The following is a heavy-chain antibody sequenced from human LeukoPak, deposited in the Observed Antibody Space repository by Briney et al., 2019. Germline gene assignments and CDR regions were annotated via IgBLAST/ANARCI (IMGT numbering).Heavy chain of an antibody. CDR2: INPNSGGT. Sequence: ASVKVSCKASGYTFTGYYMHWVRQAPGQGLEWMGWINPNSGGTNYAQKFQGRVTMTRDTSISTAYMELSRLRSDDTAVYYCAREGYCSGGSCYLRASWFDPWGQGTLVTVSS. CDR3: AREGYCSGGSCYLRASWFDP. V-gene: IGHV1-2*02. J-gene: IGHJ5*02. CDR1: GYTFTGYY. D-gene: IGHD2-15*01.